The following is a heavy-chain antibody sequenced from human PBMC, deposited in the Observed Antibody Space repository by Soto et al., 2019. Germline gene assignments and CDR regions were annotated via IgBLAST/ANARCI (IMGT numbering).Heavy chain of an antibody. CDR1: GFTFSSYA. CDR3: ARSHGWIKRGHGAFDI. CDR2: INNNGGST. D-gene: IGHD5-12*01. Sequence: GGSLRLPCAASGFTFSSYAMSWVRQALKKGQEWVSTINNNGGSTYYADSVKDRFTISRDNSKNTLYLQMNSLRAEDTAVYYCARSHGWIKRGHGAFDIWGQGTMVTVSS. J-gene: IGHJ3*02. V-gene: IGHV3-23*01.